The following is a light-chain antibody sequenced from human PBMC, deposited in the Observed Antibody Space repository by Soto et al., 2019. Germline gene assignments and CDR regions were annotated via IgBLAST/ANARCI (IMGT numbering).Light chain of an antibody. CDR1: SSDVGGYNY. Sequence: QSVLTQPASVSGSPGQSITISCTGTSSDVGGYNYVSWYQQHPGKAPKLMIYDVTTRPSGVSNRFSGSKSGNTASLTISGLQAEDEADYYCSSYTSSNTPVFGGGTKLTVL. V-gene: IGLV2-14*01. CDR2: DVT. CDR3: SSYTSSNTPV. J-gene: IGLJ2*01.